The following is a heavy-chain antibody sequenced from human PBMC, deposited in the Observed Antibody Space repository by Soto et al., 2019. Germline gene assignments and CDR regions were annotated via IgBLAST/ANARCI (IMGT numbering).Heavy chain of an antibody. J-gene: IGHJ6*02. CDR1: GYSFTSYW. CDR2: IYPGDSDT. V-gene: IGHV5-51*01. CDR3: ARLGIAVAGTYGMDV. D-gene: IGHD6-13*01. Sequence: GESLKISCKGSGYSFTSYWISWVSQMPRKSLERMGIIYPGDSDTRYSPSFQGQVTISADKSISTAYLQWSSLKASDTAMYYCARLGIAVAGTYGMDVWVQGSTVTGSS.